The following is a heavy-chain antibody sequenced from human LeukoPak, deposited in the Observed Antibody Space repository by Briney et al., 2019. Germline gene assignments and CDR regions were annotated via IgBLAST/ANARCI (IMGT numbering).Heavy chain of an antibody. Sequence: GGSLRLSCAASGFTFSSHAMSWVRQAPGKGLEWVSAITSGSGSNVYYTDSLKGRFTISRDNSKNTLYLHMNSLRAEDSAVYYCARHGSWSFDYWGQGTLLTVSA. D-gene: IGHD6-13*01. CDR2: ITSGSGSNV. CDR3: ARHGSWSFDY. J-gene: IGHJ4*02. CDR1: GFTFSSHA. V-gene: IGHV3-23*01.